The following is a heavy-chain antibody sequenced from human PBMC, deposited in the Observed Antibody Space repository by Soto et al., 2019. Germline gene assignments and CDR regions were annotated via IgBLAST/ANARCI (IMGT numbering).Heavy chain of an antibody. CDR1: GASFTSNNW. Sequence: ETLSLTCSGSGASFTSNNWWTWVRQPPGQGLEWIGEIYRTGSTNYNPSLKSRVTISLDKSENQFSLKVTSLTAADTAVYYCASRDPGTSVDYWGQGTSVTVYS. D-gene: IGHD1-7*01. V-gene: IGHV4-4*02. CDR2: IYRTGST. CDR3: ASRDPGTSVDY. J-gene: IGHJ4*02.